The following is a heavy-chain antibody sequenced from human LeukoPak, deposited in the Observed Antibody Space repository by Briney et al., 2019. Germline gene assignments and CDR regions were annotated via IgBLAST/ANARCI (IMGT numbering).Heavy chain of an antibody. CDR3: ITGSVVAKKGWFDY. D-gene: IGHD3-22*01. Sequence: GGSLRLSCAASGFTFSDHYMDWVRQAPGKGLEWVGRTRNKANSYTTEYAASVKGRFTISRDDSKNTAYLQMNSLKTEDTAMYYCITGSVVAKKGWFDYWGQGTLVTVSS. CDR2: TRNKANSYTT. CDR1: GFTFSDHY. J-gene: IGHJ4*02. V-gene: IGHV3-72*01.